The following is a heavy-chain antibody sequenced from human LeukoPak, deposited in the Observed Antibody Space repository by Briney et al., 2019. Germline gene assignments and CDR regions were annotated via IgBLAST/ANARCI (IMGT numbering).Heavy chain of an antibody. CDR3: ARVAYSSASYFDY. J-gene: IGHJ4*02. D-gene: IGHD6-19*01. Sequence: PGGSLRLSCAASGFTFSDYYMTWIRQAPGKGLEWVSYLSGGGDIIYYADSVKGRFTVSRDNAKNSLYLQMNSLRAEDTAVFYCARVAYSSASYFDYWGQGTLVTVSS. CDR1: GFTFSDYY. CDR2: LSGGGDII. V-gene: IGHV3-11*01.